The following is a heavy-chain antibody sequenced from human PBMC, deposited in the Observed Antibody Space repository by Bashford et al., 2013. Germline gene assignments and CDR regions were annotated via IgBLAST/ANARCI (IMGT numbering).Heavy chain of an antibody. CDR1: GYTFSGYY. D-gene: IGHD6-6*01. Sequence: ASVKVSCKTSGYTFSGYYIHWVRQAPGQGLEWMGWINPNNGGTNYAQRFQGRVSMTRDTSISTAYMELSRLRSDDTAVYYCASTPSSSAVDNWFDPWGQGTLVTVSS. V-gene: IGHV1-2*02. CDR3: ASTPSSSAVDNWFDP. CDR2: INPNNGGT. J-gene: IGHJ5*02.